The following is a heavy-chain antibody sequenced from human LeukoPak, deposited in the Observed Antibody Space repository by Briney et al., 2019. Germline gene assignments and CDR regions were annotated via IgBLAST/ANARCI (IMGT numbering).Heavy chain of an antibody. Sequence: PSETLSLTCAVYGGSFSGYYWSWIRQPPGKGLEWIGEINHSGSTNYNPSLKSRVIISVDTSKNQFSLKPSSVTAADTAVYYCARGYYGTDVWGKGTTVTVSS. CDR2: INHSGST. J-gene: IGHJ6*04. CDR1: GGSFSGYY. CDR3: ARGYYGTDV. V-gene: IGHV4-34*01.